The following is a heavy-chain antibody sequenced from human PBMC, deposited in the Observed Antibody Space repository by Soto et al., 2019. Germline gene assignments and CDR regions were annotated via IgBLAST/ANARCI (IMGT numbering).Heavy chain of an antibody. J-gene: IGHJ3*02. Sequence: SSETLSLTCAVYGGSFSGYYWSWIRQPPGKGLEWIGEINHSGSTNYNPSLKSRVTISVDTSKNQFSLKLSSVTAADTAVYYCARGLYYYDSSGYYTSGDAFDIWGQGTMVTVS. CDR1: GGSFSGYY. CDR2: INHSGST. D-gene: IGHD3-22*01. V-gene: IGHV4-34*01. CDR3: ARGLYYYDSSGYYTSGDAFDI.